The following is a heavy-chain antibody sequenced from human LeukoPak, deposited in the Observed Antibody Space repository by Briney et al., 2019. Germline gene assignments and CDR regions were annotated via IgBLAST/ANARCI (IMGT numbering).Heavy chain of an antibody. J-gene: IGHJ4*02. V-gene: IGHV4-61*02. CDR1: GGSISSGSYY. CDR3: ARESGDY. D-gene: IGHD3-10*01. CDR2: IYTSGST. Sequence: SETLSLTCTVSGGSISSGSYYWSWIRQPAGKGLEWIGRIYTSGSTNYNPSLKSRVTISLDTSKNQFSLKLSSVTAADTAVYYCARESGDYWGQGTLVTVSS.